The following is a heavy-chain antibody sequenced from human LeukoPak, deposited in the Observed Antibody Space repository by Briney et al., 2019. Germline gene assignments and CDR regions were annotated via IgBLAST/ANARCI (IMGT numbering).Heavy chain of an antibody. CDR1: GGSISSYY. V-gene: IGHV4-59*08. D-gene: IGHD3-16*01. CDR3: ARHGAYWYFDL. Sequence: PSETLSLTCTVSGGSISSYYWSWIRQPPGKGLEWIGYIYYSGSTNYSPSLKSRVTISVHTSKNQFSLELSSVTAADTAVYYCARHGAYWYFDLWGRGTLVTVSS. CDR2: IYYSGST. J-gene: IGHJ2*01.